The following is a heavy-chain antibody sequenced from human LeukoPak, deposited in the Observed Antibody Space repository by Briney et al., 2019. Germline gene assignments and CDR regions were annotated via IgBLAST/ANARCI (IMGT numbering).Heavy chain of an antibody. CDR2: IKQDEYEK. D-gene: IGHD3-10*01. CDR1: GFTFSLYW. CDR3: ASGVALDY. Sequence: PGGSLRLSCAASGFTFSLYWVTWVRQAPGKGLEWVANIKQDEYEKYYADSVKGRFTVSRDNAKKSVFLQMNSLRAGDTAVYYCASGVALDYWGQGTLVTVSS. J-gene: IGHJ4*02. V-gene: IGHV3-7*01.